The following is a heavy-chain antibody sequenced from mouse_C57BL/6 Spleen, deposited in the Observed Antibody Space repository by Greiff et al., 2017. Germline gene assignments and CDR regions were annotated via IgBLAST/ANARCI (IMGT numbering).Heavy chain of an antibody. J-gene: IGHJ1*03. Sequence: QVQLQQPGTELVKPGASVKLSCKASGYTFTSYWMHWVKQRPGQGLEWIGNINPSNGGTNYNEKFKSKATLTVDKSSSTAYMQLSSLTSEDSAVYYCAREGALTGTKYFDVWGTGTTVTVSS. D-gene: IGHD4-1*01. CDR2: INPSNGGT. V-gene: IGHV1-53*01. CDR1: GYTFTSYW. CDR3: AREGALTGTKYFDV.